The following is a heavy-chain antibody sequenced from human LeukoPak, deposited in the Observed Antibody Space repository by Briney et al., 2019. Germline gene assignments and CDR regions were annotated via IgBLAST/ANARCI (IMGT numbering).Heavy chain of an antibody. D-gene: IGHD3-10*01. Sequence: ASVKVSCKASGGTFSSYAISWVRQAPGQGLEWMGGIIPIFGTANYAQKFQGRVTITADESTSTAYMELSSLRSEDTAVYYCASIGADTMVRGVITPGDYYYGMDVWGQGTTVTVSS. CDR1: GGTFSSYA. V-gene: IGHV1-69*13. CDR3: ASIGADTMVRGVITPGDYYYGMDV. CDR2: IIPIFGTA. J-gene: IGHJ6*02.